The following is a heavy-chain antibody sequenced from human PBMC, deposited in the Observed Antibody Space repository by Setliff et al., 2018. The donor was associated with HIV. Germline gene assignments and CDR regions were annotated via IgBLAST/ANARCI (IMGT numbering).Heavy chain of an antibody. D-gene: IGHD2-21*01. Sequence: SETLSLTCTVSDGSVSSSSYYWAWIRQSPGKGLEWIGSIYAGGSTYYQPSLKSRVTISLDTSKNQFSLKLSSVTAADTAVYYCAKQYCGGDCYSDSYYYMDVWGKGTTVTVS. J-gene: IGHJ6*03. CDR2: IYAGGST. V-gene: IGHV4-39*01. CDR1: DGSVSSSSYY. CDR3: AKQYCGGDCYSDSYYYMDV.